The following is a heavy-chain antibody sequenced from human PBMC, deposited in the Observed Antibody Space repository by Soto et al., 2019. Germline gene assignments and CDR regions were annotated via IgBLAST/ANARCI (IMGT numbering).Heavy chain of an antibody. D-gene: IGHD2-8*01. CDR3: ARDGVGPHGMDV. CDR2: IYTCGNT. CDR1: CASVTSYS. V-gene: IGHV4-4*07. J-gene: IGHJ6*02. Sequence: QVTLQGSDPRLLKPSETLVLTCTCSCASVTSYSLSWTRQPAGKGLDRIGRIYTCGNTDYNPSLKSRVTLSLETSQNQVSLKLSSVTAADTAIYYCARDGVGPHGMDVWGQGTTVTVSS.